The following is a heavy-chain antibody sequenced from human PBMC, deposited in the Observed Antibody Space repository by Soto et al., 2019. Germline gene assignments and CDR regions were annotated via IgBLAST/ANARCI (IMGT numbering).Heavy chain of an antibody. CDR3: ARTYSSGWYYFDY. Sequence: SSVKGSCKAAGCTFSSDPSSWVRHAPEQGLEWMGGIIPIFGTANYAQKFQGRVTITADESTSTAYMELSSLRSEDAAVYYCARTYSSGWYYFDYWGQGTLVTVSS. CDR2: IIPIFGTA. V-gene: IGHV1-69*01. D-gene: IGHD6-19*01. J-gene: IGHJ4*02. CDR1: GCTFSSDP.